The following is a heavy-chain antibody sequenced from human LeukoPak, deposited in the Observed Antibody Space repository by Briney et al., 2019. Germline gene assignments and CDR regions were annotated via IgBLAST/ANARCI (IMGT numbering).Heavy chain of an antibody. D-gene: IGHD3-16*01. CDR1: GGTFSSYA. CDR2: IIPIFGTA. CDR3: ATGGVPSQNYYYYYGMDV. J-gene: IGHJ6*02. Sequence: VASVKVSCKASGGTFSSYAISWVRQAPGQGLEWMGGIIPIFGTANYAQKFQGRVTITTDESTSTAYMELSSLRSEDTAVYYCATGGVPSQNYYYYYGMDVWGQGTTVTVSS. V-gene: IGHV1-69*05.